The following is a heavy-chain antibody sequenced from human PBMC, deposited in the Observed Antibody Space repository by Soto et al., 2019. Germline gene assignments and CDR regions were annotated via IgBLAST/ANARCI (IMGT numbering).Heavy chain of an antibody. J-gene: IGHJ4*02. CDR2: IYSGGST. D-gene: IGHD5-18*01. CDR1: GFTFSSYS. CDR3: ARDYSSYGPFDY. V-gene: IGHV3-66*01. Sequence: PGGSLRLSCAASGFTFSSYSMSWVRQAPGKGLEWVSVIYSGGSTYYADSVKGRFTISRDNAKNSLYLQMNSLRAEDTAVYYCARDYSSYGPFDYWGQGTLVTVSS.